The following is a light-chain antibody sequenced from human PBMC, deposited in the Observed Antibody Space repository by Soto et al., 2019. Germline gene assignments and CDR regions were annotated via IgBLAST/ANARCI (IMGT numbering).Light chain of an antibody. CDR1: SSDLGASDS. V-gene: IGLV2-8*01. CDR2: EVA. J-gene: IGLJ1*01. Sequence: QSVLTQPPSASGSPGQSVTISCTGTSSDLGASDSVSWYQQHPGKAPKLMIYEVAKRPSGVPDRFSGSKSGNTASLTISGLQAEDEADYYCCSYAGSSPYVFGTGTKLTVL. CDR3: CSYAGSSPYV.